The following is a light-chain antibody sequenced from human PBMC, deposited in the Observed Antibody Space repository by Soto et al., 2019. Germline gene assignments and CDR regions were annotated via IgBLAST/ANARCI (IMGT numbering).Light chain of an antibody. J-gene: IGLJ1*01. CDR3: ISYRGSDTSYV. CDR1: SSDIGSYNY. CDR2: EVR. V-gene: IGLV2-14*01. Sequence: QSVXTQPASVXGSPXQSITXSCTGTSSDIGSYNYVAWYQQFPGKTPKLIIYEVRNRPSGVSFRFSGSKSGNTASLTISGLQXXDXAXXYCISYRGSDTSYVFGTGTKLTVL.